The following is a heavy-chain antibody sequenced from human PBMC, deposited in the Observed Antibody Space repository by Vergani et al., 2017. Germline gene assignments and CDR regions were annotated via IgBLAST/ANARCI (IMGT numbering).Heavy chain of an antibody. CDR1: GFTFSSYW. CDR2: IKQDGSEK. CDR3: AREGFALMVYVGINWFDP. D-gene: IGHD2-8*01. Sequence: EVQLVESGGGLVQPGGSLRLSCAASGFTFSSYWMSWVRQAPGKGLEWVANIKQDGSEKYYVDCVKGRFNISRDNAKNSLYLQMNSMRAEDTAVYYCAREGFALMVYVGINWFDPWGQGTLVTVSS. J-gene: IGHJ5*02. V-gene: IGHV3-7*01.